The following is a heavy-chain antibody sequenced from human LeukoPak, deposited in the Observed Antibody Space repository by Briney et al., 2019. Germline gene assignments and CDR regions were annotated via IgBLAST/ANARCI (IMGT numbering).Heavy chain of an antibody. D-gene: IGHD5-18*01. Sequence: GGSLRLSCAASGFTFSNAWMSWVRQAPGKGLEWVAVISYDGSNKYYADSVKGRFTISRDNSKNTLYLQMNSLRAEDTAVYYCANTIQLWLDVDYWGQGTLVTVSS. CDR2: ISYDGSNK. V-gene: IGHV3-30-3*01. J-gene: IGHJ4*02. CDR1: GFTFSNAW. CDR3: ANTIQLWLDVDY.